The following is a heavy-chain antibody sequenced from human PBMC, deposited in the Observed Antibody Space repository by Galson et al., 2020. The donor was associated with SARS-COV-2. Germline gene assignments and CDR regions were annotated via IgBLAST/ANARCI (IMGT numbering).Heavy chain of an antibody. V-gene: IGHV3-11*01. CDR3: SRDIGPTYYYDSSGYYNAFDI. J-gene: IGHJ3*02. CDR2: GSTI. D-gene: IGHD3-22*01. Sequence: GSTIYYADSVKGRFTISRDNAKHSLYLQMNSLRAEDTAVYYCSRDIGPTYYYDSSGYYNAFDIWGPGTMVTVSS.